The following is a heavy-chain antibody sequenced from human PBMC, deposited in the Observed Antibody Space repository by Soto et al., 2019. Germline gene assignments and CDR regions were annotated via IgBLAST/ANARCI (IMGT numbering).Heavy chain of an antibody. CDR1: GLIVRSNY. J-gene: IGHJ4*02. Sequence: GGSLSLSCAASGLIVRSNYMSWVRQAPGKGLEWVSVIYSDSDTYYADSVRGRFTISRDNSKNTLYLQMNSLRAEDTAVYYCARDRRDGYYAGGIFDYWGQGT. D-gene: IGHD2-2*01. V-gene: IGHV3-53*01. CDR3: ARDRRDGYYAGGIFDY. CDR2: IYSDSDT.